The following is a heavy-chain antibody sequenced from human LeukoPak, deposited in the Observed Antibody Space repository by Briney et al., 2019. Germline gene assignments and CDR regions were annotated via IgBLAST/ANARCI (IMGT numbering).Heavy chain of an antibody. CDR1: GFTFSSYS. CDR2: ISSSSSYI. D-gene: IGHD3-10*01. J-gene: IGHJ4*02. V-gene: IGHV3-21*01. CDR3: ARVYGSGSYRDY. Sequence: PGGSLRLSCAASGFTFSSYSMNWVRQAPGKGLEWVSSISSSSSYIYYADSVKGRFTISRDNAKNSLYLQVNSLRAEDTAVYYCARVYGSGSYRDYWGQGTLVTVSS.